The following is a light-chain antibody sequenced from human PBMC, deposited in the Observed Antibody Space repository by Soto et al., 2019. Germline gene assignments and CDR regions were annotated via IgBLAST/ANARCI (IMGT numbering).Light chain of an antibody. CDR3: QQYGSSPGWT. CDR1: QSVSSY. CDR2: GAS. J-gene: IGKJ1*01. Sequence: IVLTHAPATLSLSPLERATLSFMASQSVSSYLAWYQQKPGQAPRLLIYGASSRATGIPDRFSGSGSGTDFTLTISRLEPEDFAVYYCQQYGSSPGWTFGQGTKVDIK. V-gene: IGKV3-20*01.